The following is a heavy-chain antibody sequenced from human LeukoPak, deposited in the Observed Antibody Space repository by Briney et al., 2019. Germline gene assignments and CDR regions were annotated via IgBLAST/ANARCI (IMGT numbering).Heavy chain of an antibody. Sequence: GGSLRLSCAASGLTFSNYAMTWVRQAPGKGLEWVSSIVGSSRTKNYADSVKGRFTISRDNSKNTLYLQMNSLRAEDTAIYYCAKDPNGDYLGAFDNWGQGTMVTVSS. J-gene: IGHJ3*02. D-gene: IGHD4-17*01. CDR1: GLTFSNYA. V-gene: IGHV3-23*01. CDR2: IVGSSRTK. CDR3: AKDPNGDYLGAFDN.